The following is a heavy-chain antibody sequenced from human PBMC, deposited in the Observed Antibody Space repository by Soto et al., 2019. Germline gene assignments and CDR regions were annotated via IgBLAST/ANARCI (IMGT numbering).Heavy chain of an antibody. J-gene: IGHJ4*02. Sequence: PGGSLRLSCAASGFTFTKYAMNWVRQAPGKGLEWVSAISGSGVGTYYAESVKGRFTISRDNSKNPLYQQMNSLRGDDTAVYYCAKDVWSIEAAAPRVCWGQGTLVTVSS. V-gene: IGHV3-23*01. D-gene: IGHD6-13*01. CDR3: AKDVWSIEAAAPRVC. CDR2: ISGSGVGT. CDR1: GFTFTKYA.